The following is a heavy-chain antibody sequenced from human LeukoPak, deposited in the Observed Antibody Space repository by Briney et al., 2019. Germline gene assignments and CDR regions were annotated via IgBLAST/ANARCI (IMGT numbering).Heavy chain of an antibody. V-gene: IGHV3-20*04. CDR2: INWNGGRT. Sequence: GGSLRLSCAASGFTFDDYGMSWVRQAPGKGLEWVAGINWNGGRTGYADSVKGRSTISRDNAKNSLYLQMNNLRAEDTALYYCARVNSDYYDSSGYYYWGQGTLVTVSS. D-gene: IGHD3-22*01. J-gene: IGHJ4*02. CDR1: GFTFDDYG. CDR3: ARVNSDYYDSSGYYY.